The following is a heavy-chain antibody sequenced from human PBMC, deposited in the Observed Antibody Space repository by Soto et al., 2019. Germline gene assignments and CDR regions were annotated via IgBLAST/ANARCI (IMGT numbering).Heavy chain of an antibody. CDR2: ISSTTNYI. CDR3: ARESGDLTSNFDY. J-gene: IGHJ4*02. D-gene: IGHD3-10*01. V-gene: IGHV3-21*06. Sequence: PGGSLRLSCAASGFTFTRYSMNWVRQAPGKGLEWGSSISSTTNYIYYGDSMKGRFTISRDNAKYSLYLEMNSLRAEDTAVYYCARESGDLTSNFDYWGQGTLVTVSS. CDR1: GFTFTRYS.